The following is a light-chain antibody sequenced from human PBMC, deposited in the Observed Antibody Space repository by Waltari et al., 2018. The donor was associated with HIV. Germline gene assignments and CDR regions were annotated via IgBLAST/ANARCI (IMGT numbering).Light chain of an antibody. V-gene: IGKV4-1*01. Sequence: DIVMTQSPDSLTVSLGERATINCESSQTTLYSANNKSYFALYQEKPGQPPKLLIYWASSRESVVHDRFSGSVSGTHFTLSISSLQAEDVGIYYCHQYYSSPHTFGQGTNLEI. J-gene: IGKJ2*01. CDR1: QTTLYSANNKSY. CDR2: WAS. CDR3: HQYYSSPHT.